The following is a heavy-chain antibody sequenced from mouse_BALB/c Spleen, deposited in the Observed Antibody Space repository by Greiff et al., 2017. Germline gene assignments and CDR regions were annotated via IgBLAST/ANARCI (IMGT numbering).Heavy chain of an antibody. CDR1: GFTFSSYG. CDR2: INSNGGST. Sequence: EVQVVESGGGLVQPGGSLKLSCAASGFTFSSYGMSWVRQTPDKRLELVATINSNGGSTYYPDSVKGRFTISRDNAKNTLYLQMSSLKSEDTAMYYCARDWWLAYWGQGTLVTVSA. V-gene: IGHV5-6-3*01. CDR3: ARDWWLAY. J-gene: IGHJ3*01.